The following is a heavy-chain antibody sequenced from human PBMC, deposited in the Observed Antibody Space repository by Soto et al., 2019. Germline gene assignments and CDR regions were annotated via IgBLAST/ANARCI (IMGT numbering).Heavy chain of an antibody. J-gene: IGHJ3*02. Sequence: SETLSLTCTVSGGSISSYYWSWIRQPPGKGLEWIGYIYYSGSTNYNPSLKSRVTISVDTSKNQFSLKLSSVTAADTAVYYCARSLRCSGGSCYSTAFDIWGQGTMVTVSS. CDR2: IYYSGST. CDR1: GGSISSYY. V-gene: IGHV4-59*01. CDR3: ARSLRCSGGSCYSTAFDI. D-gene: IGHD2-15*01.